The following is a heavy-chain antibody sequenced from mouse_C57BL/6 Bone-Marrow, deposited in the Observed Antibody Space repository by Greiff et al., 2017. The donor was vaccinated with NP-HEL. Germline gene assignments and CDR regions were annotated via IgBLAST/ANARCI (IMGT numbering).Heavy chain of an antibody. J-gene: IGHJ4*01. D-gene: IGHD1-1*01. CDR2: IDAEDGET. V-gene: IGHV14-2*01. CDR3: ARGCGSSYEGMGY. CDR1: GFNIKDYY. Sequence: VQLQQSGAELVKPGASVKLSCTASGFNIKDYYMHWVKQRTEQGLEWIVRIDAEDGETKYAPKFQGQVTITSDTSSNTAYLQLSSLTSEDTAVYYCARGCGSSYEGMGYWGQGTGVTVTS.